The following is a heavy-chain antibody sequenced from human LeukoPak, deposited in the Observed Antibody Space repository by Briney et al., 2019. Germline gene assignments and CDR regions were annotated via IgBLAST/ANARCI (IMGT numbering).Heavy chain of an antibody. CDR3: TRETSVFDTSRSFAY. D-gene: IGHD3-22*01. J-gene: IGHJ4*02. Sequence: SETLSLTCTVPGGSISKYWWSWVRQPPGKGLEWIGYISYSGSTNYSPSLKSRLTISVDTSKNQFLLKLTSVTAADTAVYYCTRETSVFDTSRSFAYWGQGTLVTVSS. CDR2: ISYSGST. V-gene: IGHV4-59*01. CDR1: GGSISKYW.